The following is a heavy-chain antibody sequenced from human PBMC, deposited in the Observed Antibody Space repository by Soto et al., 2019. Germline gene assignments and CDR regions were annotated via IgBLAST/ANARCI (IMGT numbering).Heavy chain of an antibody. CDR3: VRDGTKTLRDWFDP. CDR2: IYATGTT. D-gene: IGHD1-1*01. Sequence: SETLSLTCTVSGASISGFYWSWIRKSAGKGLEWIGRIYATGTTDYNPSLKSRVMMSVDTSKKQFSLKLRSVTAADTAVYYCVRDGTKTLRDWFDPGAREFRSPSPQ. V-gene: IGHV4-4*07. CDR1: GASISGFY. J-gene: IGHJ5*02.